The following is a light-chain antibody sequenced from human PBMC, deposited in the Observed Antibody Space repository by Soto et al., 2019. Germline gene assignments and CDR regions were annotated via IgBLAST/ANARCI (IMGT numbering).Light chain of an antibody. V-gene: IGKV1-5*01. CDR2: DAS. Sequence: DIQMTQSPSTLSASVGDRVTITCRASQSVSSWLAWYQQNPGKAPNLLIYDASSLKSGVPSRFSGSGSGTEFTLTISSLQSEDFAVYYCQQYNNWPPWTFGQGTKVEIK. J-gene: IGKJ1*01. CDR3: QQYNNWPPWT. CDR1: QSVSSW.